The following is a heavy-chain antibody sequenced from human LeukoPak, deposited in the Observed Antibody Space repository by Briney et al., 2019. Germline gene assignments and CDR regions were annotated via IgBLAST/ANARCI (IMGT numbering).Heavy chain of an antibody. CDR3: ARHFPRSGYVTPFDY. CDR1: GGSISSSSYY. CDR2: IYYSGST. J-gene: IGHJ4*02. Sequence: PSETLSLTCTVSGGSISSSSYYWGWIRQPPEKGLEWIGSIYYSGSTYYNPSLKSRVTISVDTSKNQFSLKLSSVTAADTAVYYCARHFPRSGYVTPFDYWGQGTLVTVSS. D-gene: IGHD3-22*01. V-gene: IGHV4-39*01.